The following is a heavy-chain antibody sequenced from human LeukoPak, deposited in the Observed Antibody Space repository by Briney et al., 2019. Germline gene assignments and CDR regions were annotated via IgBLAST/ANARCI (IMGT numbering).Heavy chain of an antibody. CDR3: ARLRDARWLLEY. J-gene: IGHJ4*02. V-gene: IGHV4-39*01. Sequence: PSETLSLTCSVSGDSVSSTSYYWGWIRQPPGKGLEWIASNLYSVKSYYNPSFNRRVTISVDASNNRLSLRLTSVNAADTAVYYCARLRDARWLLEYWGQGTLVTVSS. D-gene: IGHD4-23*01. CDR1: GDSVSSTSYY. CDR2: NLYSVKS.